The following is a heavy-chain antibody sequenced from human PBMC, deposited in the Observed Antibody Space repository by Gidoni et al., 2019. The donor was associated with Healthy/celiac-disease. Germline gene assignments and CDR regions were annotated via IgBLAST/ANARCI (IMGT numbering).Heavy chain of an antibody. CDR3: AKDLRFYDYIPDAFDI. J-gene: IGHJ3*02. V-gene: IGHV3-23*01. D-gene: IGHD3-16*01. Sequence: TISRDNSKNTLYLQMNSLRAEDTAVYYCAKDLRFYDYIPDAFDIWGQGTMVTVSS.